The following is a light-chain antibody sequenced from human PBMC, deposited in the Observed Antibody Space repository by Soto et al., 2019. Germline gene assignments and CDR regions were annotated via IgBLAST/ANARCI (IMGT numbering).Light chain of an antibody. CDR2: DVS. V-gene: IGLV2-14*01. CDR3: SSYTSSSTPIYV. CDR1: SSDVGGYNY. Sequence: QSVLTQPASVSGSPGQAITISCTGTSSDVGGYNYVSWYQQHPGKAHKLMIYDVSNRPSGVSNRFSDSKSGNTASLTISGLQAEDEADYYCSSYTSSSTPIYVFGTGTKVTV. J-gene: IGLJ1*01.